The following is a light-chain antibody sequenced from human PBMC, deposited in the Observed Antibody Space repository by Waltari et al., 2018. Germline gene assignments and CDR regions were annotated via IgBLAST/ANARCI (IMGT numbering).Light chain of an antibody. CDR1: QSVGSNY. Sequence: EIVLTQSPATLSLSPGERATLSCRASQSVGSNYLVWYQQKPGQAPRLLIYGAFSRATGISDRFSGSGSGTDFTLTISRLEPEDYAVYYCQQHGSSPYTFGQGTKLEIK. CDR2: GAF. CDR3: QQHGSSPYT. J-gene: IGKJ2*01. V-gene: IGKV3-20*01.